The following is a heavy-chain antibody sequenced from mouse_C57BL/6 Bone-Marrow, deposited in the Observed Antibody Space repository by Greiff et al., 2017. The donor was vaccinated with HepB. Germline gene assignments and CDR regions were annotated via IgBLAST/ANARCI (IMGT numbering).Heavy chain of an antibody. J-gene: IGHJ3*01. Sequence: QVQLQQSGAELAKPGASVRLSCKASGYTFTTYWMHWVKQRPGQGLDWIGYINPGSGYTKYNQKFKDKATLTADKSSSTAYMQLSSLTYEDSAVYFCARDYGSYGLSYWGQGTLVTVSA. D-gene: IGHD1-1*01. V-gene: IGHV1-7*01. CDR1: GYTFTTYW. CDR2: INPGSGYT. CDR3: ARDYGSYGLSY.